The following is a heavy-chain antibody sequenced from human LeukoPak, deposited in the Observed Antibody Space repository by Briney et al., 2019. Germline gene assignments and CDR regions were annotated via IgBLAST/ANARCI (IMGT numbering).Heavy chain of an antibody. CDR3: ARVTYGSGTYGAFDY. V-gene: IGHV3-74*01. J-gene: IGHJ4*02. CDR2: INTDGSNT. CDR1: GFTFSSYW. D-gene: IGHD3-10*01. Sequence: GGSLRLSCAASGFTFSSYWMHWARQAPGKGLVWVSRINTDGSNTNYADSVKGRFTISRDNSKNTLYLQMNSLRAEDTAVYYCARVTYGSGTYGAFDYWGQGTLVTVSS.